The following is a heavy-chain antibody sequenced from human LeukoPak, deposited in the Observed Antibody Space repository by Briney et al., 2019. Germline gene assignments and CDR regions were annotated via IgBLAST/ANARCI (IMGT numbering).Heavy chain of an antibody. V-gene: IGHV3-48*01. J-gene: IGHJ4*02. CDR3: ARDHNYAFDN. CDR1: GFPFVEYS. Sequence: GGSLRLSCTASGFPFVEYSMNWVRQAPGKGLEWISYIGIDSGNTKYADSVRGRFTISADKAKNSLYLQMNSLRVEDTAVYYCARDHNYAFDNWGQGTLVSVAS. D-gene: IGHD1-1*01. CDR2: IGIDSGNT.